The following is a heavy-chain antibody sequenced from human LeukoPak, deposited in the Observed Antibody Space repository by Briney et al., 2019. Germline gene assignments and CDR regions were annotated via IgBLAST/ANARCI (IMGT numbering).Heavy chain of an antibody. D-gene: IGHD3-10*02. V-gene: IGHV1-18*01. CDR1: GYTFTSYD. Sequence: ASVKVSCKASGYTFTSYDINWVRQAPGQGLEWMGWISVNSGNTQYAQKFQGRVTMTTDTSTSTAYMDLGSLTSEDTAVYYCARESVRGVMLVWGQGTTVIVSS. J-gene: IGHJ6*02. CDR3: ARESVRGVMLV. CDR2: ISVNSGNT.